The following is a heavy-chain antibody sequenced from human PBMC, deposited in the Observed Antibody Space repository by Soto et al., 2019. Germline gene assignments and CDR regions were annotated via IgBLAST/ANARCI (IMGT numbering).Heavy chain of an antibody. Sequence: QLQLQESGSGLVKPSQTLSLTCAVSGGSISSGGYSWRWIRQPPGKGLEWIGYIYHSGSTYYNPALQSRVTIPVDRSKTQFSLKLSPVTAADTAVYYCARAHYGAYGYGMDVWGQGTTVTVSS. CDR3: ARAHYGAYGYGMDV. CDR2: IYHSGST. V-gene: IGHV4-30-2*01. J-gene: IGHJ6*02. CDR1: GGSISSGGYS. D-gene: IGHD4-17*01.